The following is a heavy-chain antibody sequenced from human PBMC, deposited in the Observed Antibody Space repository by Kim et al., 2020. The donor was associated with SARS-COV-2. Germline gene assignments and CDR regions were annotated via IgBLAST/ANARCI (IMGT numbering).Heavy chain of an antibody. Sequence: SETLSLTCTVSGGSISSGGYYWSWIRQHPGKGLEWIGYIYYSGSTYYNPSLKSRVTISVDTSKNQFSLKLSSVTAADTAVYYCARGKGYSGYEHPIDYWGQGTLVTVSS. CDR2: IYYSGST. D-gene: IGHD5-12*01. CDR1: GGSISSGGYY. CDR3: ARGKGYSGYEHPIDY. J-gene: IGHJ4*02. V-gene: IGHV4-31*03.